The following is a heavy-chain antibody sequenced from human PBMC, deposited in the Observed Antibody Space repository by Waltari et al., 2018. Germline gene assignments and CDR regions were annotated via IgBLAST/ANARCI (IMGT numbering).Heavy chain of an antibody. V-gene: IGHV1-8*03. J-gene: IGHJ4*02. D-gene: IGHD2-15*01. Sequence: QVQLVQSGAEVKKPGASVKVSCKASGYTFTSYDINWVRQATGQGLEWMGWIKPNSGNTGYAQKFQGRVTITRNTSISTAYMELSSLRSEDTAVYYCARVGGYCSGGSCSPFDYWGQGTLVTVSS. CDR2: IKPNSGNT. CDR1: GYTFTSYD. CDR3: ARVGGYCSGGSCSPFDY.